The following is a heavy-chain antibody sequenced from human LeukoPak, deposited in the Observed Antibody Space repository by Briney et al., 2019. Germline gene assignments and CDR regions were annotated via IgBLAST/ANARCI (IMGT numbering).Heavy chain of an antibody. J-gene: IGHJ4*02. V-gene: IGHV3-20*04. D-gene: IGHD3-22*01. Sequence: GGSLRLSCAASGFTFDDYGMSWVRQAPGKGLEWVSDINWNGGSTGYADSVKGRFTISRDNAKNSLYLQMNSLRAEDTALYYCARMAAYYYDSSGHLNYFDYWGQGTLVTVSS. CDR3: ARMAAYYYDSSGHLNYFDY. CDR1: GFTFDDYG. CDR2: INWNGGST.